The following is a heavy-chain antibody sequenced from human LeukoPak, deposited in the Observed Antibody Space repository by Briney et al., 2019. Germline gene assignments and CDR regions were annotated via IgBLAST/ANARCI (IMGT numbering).Heavy chain of an antibody. Sequence: GGSLRLSCAASGFTFSSYAMHWVRQAPGKGLEWVAVISYDGSNKYYADSVKGRFTISRDNSKNTLYLQMNSLRAEDTAVFYCATYYDSSGYYHAFDYWGQGTLVTVSS. J-gene: IGHJ4*02. CDR3: ATYYDSSGYYHAFDY. CDR2: ISYDGSNK. V-gene: IGHV3-30-3*01. D-gene: IGHD3-22*01. CDR1: GFTFSSYA.